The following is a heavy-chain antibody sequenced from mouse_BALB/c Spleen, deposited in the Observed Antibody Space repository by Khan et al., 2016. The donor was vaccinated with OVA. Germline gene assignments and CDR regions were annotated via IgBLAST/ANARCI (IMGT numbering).Heavy chain of an antibody. Sequence: EVELVESGGDLVKPGGSLKLSCAASGFTFSTFGMSWVRQTPDKRLEWVATISTGGSYTYYPDIVKGRFIISRDNAKNTLDLQMSSLKSEDTATYYCTRLAYYYDSEGFAYWGQGTLVTVSA. CDR3: TRLAYYYDSEGFAY. CDR2: ISTGGSYT. CDR1: GFTFSTFG. V-gene: IGHV5-6*01. J-gene: IGHJ3*01. D-gene: IGHD1-1*01.